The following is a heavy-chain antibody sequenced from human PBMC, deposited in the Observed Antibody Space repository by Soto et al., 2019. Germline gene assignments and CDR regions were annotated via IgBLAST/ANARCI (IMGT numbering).Heavy chain of an antibody. J-gene: IGHJ4*02. D-gene: IGHD1-1*01. CDR3: ARGRYGDY. CDR2: ISAHNGNT. Sequence: QVDLVQCGAEVKKPGASVMVSCKGSGYTFTSYGITWVRQAPGQGLEWMGWISAHNGNTDYAQKLQGRVTVTRDTSTSTAYMELRSLRSDDTAVYYCARGRYGDYWGQGALVTVSS. V-gene: IGHV1-18*01. CDR1: GYTFTSYG.